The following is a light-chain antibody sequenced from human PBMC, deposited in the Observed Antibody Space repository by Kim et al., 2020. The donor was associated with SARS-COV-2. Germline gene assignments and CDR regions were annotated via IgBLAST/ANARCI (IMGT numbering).Light chain of an antibody. CDR1: RSVSSNY. Sequence: PGERTALSCRASRSVSSNYLAWYQQKPGQAPRLIIYGSSNRATGVPDRFSGSGSGTDFTLTISRLEPEDFAVYYCQHYGSAVFTFGPGTKVDIK. V-gene: IGKV3-20*01. CDR2: GSS. CDR3: QHYGSAVFT. J-gene: IGKJ3*01.